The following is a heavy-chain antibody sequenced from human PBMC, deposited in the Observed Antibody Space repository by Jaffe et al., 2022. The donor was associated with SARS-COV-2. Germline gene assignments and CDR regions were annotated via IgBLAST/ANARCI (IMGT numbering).Heavy chain of an antibody. CDR2: IYYSGST. J-gene: IGHJ6*02. Sequence: QLQLQESGPGLVKPSETLSLTCTVSGGSISSSSYYWGWIRQPPGKGLEWIGSIYYSGSTYYNPSLKSRVTISVDTSKNQFSLKLSSVTAADTAVYYCARHGKGDYGDYGRVPHYYYGMDVWGQGTTVTVSS. CDR3: ARHGKGDYGDYGRVPHYYYGMDV. D-gene: IGHD4-17*01. CDR1: GGSISSSSYY. V-gene: IGHV4-39*01.